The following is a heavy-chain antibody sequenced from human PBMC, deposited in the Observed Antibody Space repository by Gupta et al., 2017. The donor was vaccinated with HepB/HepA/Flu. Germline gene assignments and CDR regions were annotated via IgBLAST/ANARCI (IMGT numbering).Heavy chain of an antibody. Sequence: EVQLVESGGGLVKPGGSLRLSCAASGFTFSSYSMNWVRQAPGKGLEWVSSISSSSSYIYYADSVKGRFTISRDNAKNSLYLQMNSLRAEDTAVYYCARDFLEPVGGWFDPWGQGTLVTVSS. D-gene: IGHD1-1*01. CDR2: ISSSSSYI. V-gene: IGHV3-21*01. CDR1: GFTFSSYS. CDR3: ARDFLEPVGGWFDP. J-gene: IGHJ5*02.